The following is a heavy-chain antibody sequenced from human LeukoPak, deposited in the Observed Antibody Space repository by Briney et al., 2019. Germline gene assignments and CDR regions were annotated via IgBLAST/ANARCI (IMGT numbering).Heavy chain of an antibody. CDR2: ISYDGSNK. Sequence: GGSLRLSCAASGFTFSSYAMHWVRQAPGKGLEWVAVISYDGSNKYYADSVKGRFTISRDNSKNTLYLQMNSLRADDTAVYYCAGGAGWTSDIWGQGTLVIVSS. D-gene: IGHD6-19*01. V-gene: IGHV3-30*04. J-gene: IGHJ3*02. CDR1: GFTFSSYA. CDR3: AGGAGWTSDI.